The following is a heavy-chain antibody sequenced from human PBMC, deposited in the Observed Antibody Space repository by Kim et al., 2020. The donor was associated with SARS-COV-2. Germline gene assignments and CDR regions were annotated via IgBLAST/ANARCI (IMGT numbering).Heavy chain of an antibody. D-gene: IGHD3-10*01. J-gene: IGHJ4*02. V-gene: IGHV4-34*01. CDR1: GGSFSGYY. CDR3: ARALCPYYYGSGSYYKSCPIDY. Sequence: SETLSLTCAVYGGSFSGYYWSWIRQPPGKGLEWIGEINHSGSTNYNPSLKSRVTISVDTSKNQFSLKLSSVTAADTAVYYCARALCPYYYGSGSYYKSCPIDYWGQGTLVTVSS. CDR2: INHSGST.